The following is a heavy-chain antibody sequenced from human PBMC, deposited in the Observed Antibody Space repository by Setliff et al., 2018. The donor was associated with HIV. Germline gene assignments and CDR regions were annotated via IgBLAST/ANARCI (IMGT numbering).Heavy chain of an antibody. V-gene: IGHV1-2*02. CDR3: ARDRLYCSRGSCYPNWFDS. Sequence: ASVKVSCKSSGHALSGYFIHWVRQAPGQGPEWMGWISPHSGATNYAQKFQGRVTLTRDASITTAYMELNSLRSDDTAMYYCARDRLYCSRGSCYPNWFDSWGQGTLVTVSS. J-gene: IGHJ5*01. CDR1: GHALSGYF. CDR2: ISPHSGAT. D-gene: IGHD2-15*01.